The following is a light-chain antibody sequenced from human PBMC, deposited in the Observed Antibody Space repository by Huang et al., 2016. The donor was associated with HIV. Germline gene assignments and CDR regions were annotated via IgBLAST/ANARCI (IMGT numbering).Light chain of an antibody. CDR3: QQRSNWPLT. CDR1: QSVSSY. Sequence: EIVLTQSPATLSLSPGERTTLSCRARQSVSSYLAWYQQKPGQAPRILIYDASNRATGIPARFSGRGSGTDFTLTISSLEPEDFAVYYCQQRSNWPLTFGGGTKVEIK. V-gene: IGKV3-11*01. CDR2: DAS. J-gene: IGKJ4*01.